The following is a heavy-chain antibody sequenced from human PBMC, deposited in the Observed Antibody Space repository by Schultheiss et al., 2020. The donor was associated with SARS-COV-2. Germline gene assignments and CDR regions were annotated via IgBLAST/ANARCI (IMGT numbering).Heavy chain of an antibody. CDR3: ARGGSSGYFDY. V-gene: IGHV1-69*13. CDR2: IIPIFGTA. CDR1: GYNFVGYG. Sequence: SVKVSCKASGYNFVGYGISWVRQAPGQGLEWMGGIIPIFGTANYAQKFQGRVTITADESTSTAYMELSSLRSEDTAVYYCARGGSSGYFDYWGQGTLVTVAS. D-gene: IGHD1-26*01. J-gene: IGHJ4*02.